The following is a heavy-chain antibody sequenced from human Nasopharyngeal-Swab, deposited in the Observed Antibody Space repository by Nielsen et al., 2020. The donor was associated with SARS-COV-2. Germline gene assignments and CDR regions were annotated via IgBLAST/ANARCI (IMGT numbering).Heavy chain of an antibody. CDR2: IGRYGTDI. V-gene: IGHV3-21*01. D-gene: IGHD3-3*01. CDR3: ARGTVFGVANGMDV. CDR1: GFTFINYA. Sequence: GGSLRLSCAASGFTFINYAMNWVRQAPGKGLEWVSSIGRYGTDIFHADSVKGRFSVFRDAANKSIYLQMRSLRAEDTAVYYCARGTVFGVANGMDVWGQGTTVTVSS. J-gene: IGHJ6*02.